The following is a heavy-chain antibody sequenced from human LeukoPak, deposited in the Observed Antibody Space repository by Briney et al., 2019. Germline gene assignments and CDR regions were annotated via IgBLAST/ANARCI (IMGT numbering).Heavy chain of an antibody. Sequence: ASVKVSCKASGYTFTGYYMHWVRQAPGQGLEWMGWINPNSGGTNYAQKFQGRVTMTRDTSISTAYMELSRLRSDDTAVYYCARRYCSSTSCYLNWFDPWGQGTLVTVSS. V-gene: IGHV1-2*02. CDR2: INPNSGGT. CDR3: ARRYCSSTSCYLNWFDP. CDR1: GYTFTGYY. D-gene: IGHD2-2*01. J-gene: IGHJ5*02.